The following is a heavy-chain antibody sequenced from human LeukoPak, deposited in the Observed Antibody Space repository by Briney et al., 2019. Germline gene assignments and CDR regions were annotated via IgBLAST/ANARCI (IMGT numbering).Heavy chain of an antibody. D-gene: IGHD3-16*02. Sequence: GGSLRLSCAASGFTFSDNYMTWVRQAPGKGLVWVSRINSDGSSTSYADSVKGRFTISRDNAKNTLYLQMNSLRAEDTAVYYCARVVNYYYYMDVWGKGTTVTISS. V-gene: IGHV3-74*01. CDR3: ARVVNYYYYMDV. CDR2: INSDGSST. J-gene: IGHJ6*03. CDR1: GFTFSDNY.